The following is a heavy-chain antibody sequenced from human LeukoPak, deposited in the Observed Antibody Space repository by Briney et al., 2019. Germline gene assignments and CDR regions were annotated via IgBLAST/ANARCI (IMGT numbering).Heavy chain of an antibody. Sequence: KTSETLSLTCAVYGGSFSGYYWSWIRQPPGKGLEWIGEINHSGSTNYNPSLKSRVTISVDTSKNQFSLKLSSVTAADTAVYYCARGRLQLWLRSCYYYYYMDVWGKGTTVTVSS. D-gene: IGHD5-18*01. V-gene: IGHV4-34*01. CDR1: GGSFSGYY. J-gene: IGHJ6*03. CDR3: ARGRLQLWLRSCYYYYYMDV. CDR2: INHSGST.